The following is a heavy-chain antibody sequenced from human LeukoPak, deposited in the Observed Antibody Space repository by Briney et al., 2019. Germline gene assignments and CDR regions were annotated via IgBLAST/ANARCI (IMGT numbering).Heavy chain of an antibody. V-gene: IGHV3-7*01. CDR3: ASLTVEGAFDI. CDR1: GFTFSSYW. D-gene: IGHD1-14*01. J-gene: IGHJ3*02. CDR2: IKQDGSEK. Sequence: GGSLRLSCAASGFTFSSYWMSWVRQAPGKGLEWVANIKQDGSEKYYVDSVKGRFTISRDNAKNSLYLQMNSLRAEDTAVYYCASLTVEGAFDIWGQGTMATVSS.